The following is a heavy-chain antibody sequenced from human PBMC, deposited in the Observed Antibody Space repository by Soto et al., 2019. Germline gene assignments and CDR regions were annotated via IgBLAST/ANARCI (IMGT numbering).Heavy chain of an antibody. CDR1: GFTFSRHT. Sequence: QVQLEESGGGVVQPGTSLRLSCAASGFTFSRHTLHWVRQAPGKGLEWVASISYDGSDKNYADSVKGRFTISRDNSKNALSVQLDGLRADDTAVYYCARDRLRLGELSLLGYVDCWGQGTLVSVSS. J-gene: IGHJ4*02. CDR3: ARDRLRLGELSLLGYVDC. CDR2: ISYDGSDK. V-gene: IGHV3-30*04. D-gene: IGHD3-16*02.